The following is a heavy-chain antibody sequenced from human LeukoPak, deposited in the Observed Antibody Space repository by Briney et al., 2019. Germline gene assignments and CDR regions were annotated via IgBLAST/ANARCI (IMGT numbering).Heavy chain of an antibody. D-gene: IGHD2-2*02. V-gene: IGHV3-30*18. Sequence: GRSLRLSYAASGFTFSSYGMHWVRQAPGKGLEWVAVISYDGSNKYYADSVKGRFTISRDNSKNTLYLQMNSLRAEDTAVYYCAKLQYCSSTSCYNNYWGQGTLVTVSS. CDR1: GFTFSSYG. CDR2: ISYDGSNK. J-gene: IGHJ4*02. CDR3: AKLQYCSSTSCYNNY.